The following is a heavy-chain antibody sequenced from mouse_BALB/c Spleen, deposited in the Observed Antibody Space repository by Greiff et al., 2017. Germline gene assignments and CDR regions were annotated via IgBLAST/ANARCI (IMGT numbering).Heavy chain of an antibody. D-gene: IGHD1-2*01. CDR1: GFTFSSYT. CDR2: ISSGGSYT. V-gene: IGHV5-6-4*01. CDR3: TRDSTATLYGLDY. Sequence: EVQGVESGGGLVKPGGSLKLSCAASGFTFSSYTMSWVRQTPEKRLEWVATISSGGSYTYYPDSVKGRFTISRDNAKNTLYLQMSSLKSEDTAMYYTTRDSTATLYGLDYWGQGTSVTVSS. J-gene: IGHJ4*01.